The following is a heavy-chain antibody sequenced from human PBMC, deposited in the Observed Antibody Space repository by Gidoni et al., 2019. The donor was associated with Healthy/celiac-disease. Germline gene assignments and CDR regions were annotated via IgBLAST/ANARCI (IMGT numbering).Heavy chain of an antibody. CDR1: GFSLSNARMG. CDR3: ERIRGYYDSSGYYTIFDI. V-gene: IGHV2-26*01. Sequence: QVTFKESGPVLVKPTETLTLTCTVSGFSLSNARMGWSWIRQPPGKALEWLAHIFSNDEKSYSTSLKSRLTISKDTSKSQVVLTMTNMDPVDTATYYCERIRGYYDSSGYYTIFDIWGQGTMVTVSS. J-gene: IGHJ3*02. D-gene: IGHD3-22*01. CDR2: IFSNDEK.